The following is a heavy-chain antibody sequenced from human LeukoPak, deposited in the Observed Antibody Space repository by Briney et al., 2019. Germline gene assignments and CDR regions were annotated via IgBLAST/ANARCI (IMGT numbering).Heavy chain of an antibody. D-gene: IGHD6-19*01. V-gene: IGHV4-59*01. CDR2: IYYSGST. CDR3: ARDLAYPYSSGWYNWFDP. Sequence: SETLSLTCAVHGGSFSGYYWSWIRQPPGKGLEWIGYIYYSGSTNYNPSLKSRVTISVDTSKNQFSLKLSSVTAADTAVYYCARDLAYPYSSGWYNWFDPWGQGTLVTVSS. J-gene: IGHJ5*02. CDR1: GGSFSGYY.